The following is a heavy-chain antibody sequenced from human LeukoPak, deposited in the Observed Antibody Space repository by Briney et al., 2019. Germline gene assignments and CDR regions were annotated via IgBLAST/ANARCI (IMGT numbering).Heavy chain of an antibody. J-gene: IGHJ5*02. CDR2: ISYDGRQN. D-gene: IGHD4-17*01. CDR3: AKFSYGDYVA. CDR1: GFTFSTYA. Sequence: PGRSLRLSCAASGFTFSTYAMNWVRQAPGKGLEWVAVISYDGRQNYYADSVKGRFTISRDNSKNTLSLQMNSLRADDTAVYYCAKFSYGDYVAWGQGTLVTVSS. V-gene: IGHV3-30*04.